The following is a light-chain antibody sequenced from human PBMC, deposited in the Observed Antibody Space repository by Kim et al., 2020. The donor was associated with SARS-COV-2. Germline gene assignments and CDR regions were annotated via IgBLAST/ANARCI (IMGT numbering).Light chain of an antibody. V-gene: IGLV6-57*01. J-gene: IGLJ3*02. CDR1: SCGISNNY. Sequence: KTVTTSCTRDSCGISNNYVQWYQQRPGSSPTTVIYDDNRRPSGVPDRFSGSIDSSSNSASLTISGLKTEDEADYYCQSYDSANLWVFGGGTKLTVL. CDR2: DDN. CDR3: QSYDSANLWV.